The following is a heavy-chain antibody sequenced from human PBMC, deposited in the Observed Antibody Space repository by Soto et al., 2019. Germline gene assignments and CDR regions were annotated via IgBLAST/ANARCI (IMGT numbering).Heavy chain of an antibody. Sequence: GGSLRLSCAASGFTFSSYGMHWVRQAPGKGLEWVAVISYDGSNKYYADSVKGRFTISRDNSKNTLYPQMNSLRAEDTAVYYCASQQQLSPLFDYWGQGTLVTVSS. CDR2: ISYDGSNK. V-gene: IGHV3-30*03. CDR3: ASQQQLSPLFDY. D-gene: IGHD6-13*01. CDR1: GFTFSSYG. J-gene: IGHJ4*02.